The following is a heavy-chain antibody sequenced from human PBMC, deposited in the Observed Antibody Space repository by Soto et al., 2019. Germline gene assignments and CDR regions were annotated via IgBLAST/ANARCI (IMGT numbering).Heavy chain of an antibody. Sequence: ASLQVSCKASGYSLTRRDIKWVRQTAGQGLEWMGWMQPSTGRTGYAQKFQGRVTMTRDTSINTAYMELTTLTSDDTAFYYCARGVSAGVDYWGQGTLVTVSS. CDR1: GYSLTRRD. V-gene: IGHV1-8*01. J-gene: IGHJ4*02. D-gene: IGHD1-26*01. CDR2: MQPSTGRT. CDR3: ARGVSAGVDY.